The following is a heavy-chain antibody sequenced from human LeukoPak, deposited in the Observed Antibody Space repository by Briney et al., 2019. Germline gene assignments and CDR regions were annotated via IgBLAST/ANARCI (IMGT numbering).Heavy chain of an antibody. Sequence: GGSLRLSCAASGFTFSSYAMHWVRQAPGKGLEGVAVISYDGSNKYYADSVKGRFTISRDNSKNTLYLQMNSLRAEDTAVYYCARGVGATNHFDYWGQGTLVTVSS. V-gene: IGHV3-30-3*01. J-gene: IGHJ4*02. CDR2: ISYDGSNK. CDR3: ARGVGATNHFDY. D-gene: IGHD1-26*01. CDR1: GFTFSSYA.